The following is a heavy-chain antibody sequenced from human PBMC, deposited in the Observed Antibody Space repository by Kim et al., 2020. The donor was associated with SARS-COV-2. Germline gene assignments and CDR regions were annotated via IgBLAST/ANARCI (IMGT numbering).Heavy chain of an antibody. CDR1: GGSISSGDYY. V-gene: IGHV4-30-4*01. J-gene: IGHJ5*02. CDR2: IYYSGST. D-gene: IGHD1-1*01. CDR3: ARQEGNDERWFDP. Sequence: SETLSLTCTVSGGSISSGDYYWSWIRQPPGKGLEWIGYIYYSGSTYYNPSLKSRVTISVDTSKNQFSLKLSSVTAADTAVYYCARQEGNDERWFDPWGQGTLVTVSS.